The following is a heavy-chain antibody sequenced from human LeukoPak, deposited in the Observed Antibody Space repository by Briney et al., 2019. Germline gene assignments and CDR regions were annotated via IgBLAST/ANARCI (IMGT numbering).Heavy chain of an antibody. CDR1: GGSFSGYY. J-gene: IGHJ4*02. V-gene: IGHV4-34*01. CDR2: INHSGST. CDR3: ARSVARYFDY. D-gene: IGHD5-12*01. Sequence: SETLSLTCAVYGGSFSGYYWSWIRQPPGKGLEWIGEINHSGSTNYNPSLKSRVTISVDTSKNQFSLKLSSVTAADTAVYYCARSVARYFDYWGQGTLVTVSS.